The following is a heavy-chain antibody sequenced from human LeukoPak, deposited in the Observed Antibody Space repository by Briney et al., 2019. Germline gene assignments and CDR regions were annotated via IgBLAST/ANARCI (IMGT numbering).Heavy chain of an antibody. CDR3: ARSAAARSFGY. CDR1: GFTLCSYE. J-gene: IGHJ4*02. CDR2: ISSSGSTI. Sequence: RGTLRLSCAASGFTLCSYEMNWVRHGPGKGTEWVSYISSSGSTIYYADSVKGRFTISRDNAKNSLYLQMNSLRAEDTAVYYCARSAAARSFGYWGQGTLVTVSS. D-gene: IGHD6-13*01. V-gene: IGHV3-48*03.